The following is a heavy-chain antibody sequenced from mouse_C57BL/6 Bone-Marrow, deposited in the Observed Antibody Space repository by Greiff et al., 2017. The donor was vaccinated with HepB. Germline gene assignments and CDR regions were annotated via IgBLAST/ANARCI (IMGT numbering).Heavy chain of an antibody. D-gene: IGHD2-2*01. CDR3: TRWGVTTGGDDFDY. CDR2: IDPETGGT. V-gene: IGHV1-15*01. CDR1: GYTFTDYE. J-gene: IGHJ2*01. Sequence: VQLQQSGAELVRPGASVTLSCTASGYTFTDYEMHWVKQTPVHGLEWIGGIDPETGGTDYNQKFKGKAILTADKSSITAYMELRSLTTEDSAVYYCTRWGVTTGGDDFDYWGQGTTLTVS.